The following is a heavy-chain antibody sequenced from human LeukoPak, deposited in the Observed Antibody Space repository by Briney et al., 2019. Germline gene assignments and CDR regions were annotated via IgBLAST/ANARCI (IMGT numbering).Heavy chain of an antibody. CDR2: IYNSGTT. CDR1: GASISGYY. Sequence: KPSETLSLTCTASGASISGYYWSWIRQPPGKGLEWVGYIYNSGTTNYNPSLKSRLTISPDTAKNQFSLRLSSVTAAGTAVYYCARRRELLRSNWYFDLWGRGTLVSVAS. CDR3: ARRRELLRSNWYFDL. J-gene: IGHJ2*01. D-gene: IGHD1-26*01. V-gene: IGHV4-4*09.